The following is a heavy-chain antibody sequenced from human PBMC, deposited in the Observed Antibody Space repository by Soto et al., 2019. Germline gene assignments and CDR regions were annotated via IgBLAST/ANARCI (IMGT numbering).Heavy chain of an antibody. D-gene: IGHD1-26*01. Sequence: EVQLVESGGDLVQRGGSLRLSCAASGFTFSSYNMHWVRQAPGRGLGWVSFIRSSSSTIYYADSVTGRFTISRDNAKNSLYLQMSSLRDEDTALYFCVREGVTGWDNPFDSWGQGTLVTVSS. V-gene: IGHV3-48*02. CDR1: GFTFSSYN. J-gene: IGHJ4*02. CDR2: IRSSSSTI. CDR3: VREGVTGWDNPFDS.